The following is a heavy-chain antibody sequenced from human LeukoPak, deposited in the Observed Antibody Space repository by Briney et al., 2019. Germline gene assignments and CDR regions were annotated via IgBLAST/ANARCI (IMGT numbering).Heavy chain of an antibody. J-gene: IGHJ5*02. Sequence: TSETLSLTCTVSGGSISSYYWSWIRQLPGKGLEWIGYIYYSGSTNYNPSLKSRVNISVDTSKNQFYLKLSSVTAADTAVYYCARIVVAGAIPGGWFDPWGQGTLVTVPS. CDR1: GGSISSYY. D-gene: IGHD2-2*02. CDR2: IYYSGST. V-gene: IGHV4-59*01. CDR3: ARIVVAGAIPGGWFDP.